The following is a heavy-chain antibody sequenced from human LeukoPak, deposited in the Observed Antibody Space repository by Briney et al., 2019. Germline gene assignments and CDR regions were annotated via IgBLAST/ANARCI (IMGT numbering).Heavy chain of an antibody. CDR2: ISGSGGST. CDR3: APTYYYGSGSYRFGY. D-gene: IGHD3-10*01. J-gene: IGHJ4*02. V-gene: IGHV3-23*01. Sequence: GGSLRLSCAASGFTFSSYAMSWVRQAPGQGLEWFSAISGSGGSTYYADSVKGRFTISRDNSKSTLYLQMNSLRAEDTAVYYCAPTYYYGSGSYRFGYWGQGTLVTVSS. CDR1: GFTFSSYA.